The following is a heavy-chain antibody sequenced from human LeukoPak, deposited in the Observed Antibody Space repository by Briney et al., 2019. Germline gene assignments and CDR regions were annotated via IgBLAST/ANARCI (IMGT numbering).Heavy chain of an antibody. CDR1: GFTFSSTG. Sequence: PGRSLRLSCAASGFTFSSTGMHWVRQAPGQGLEWMGWINPNSGDTKYSQKFQGRVTMTRDTSIRTAYMELTRLRSDDTAVYYCATQRGSYLWGTDFDYWGQGTLVTVSS. CDR2: INPNSGDT. D-gene: IGHD3-16*01. V-gene: IGHV1-2*02. CDR3: ATQRGSYLWGTDFDY. J-gene: IGHJ4*02.